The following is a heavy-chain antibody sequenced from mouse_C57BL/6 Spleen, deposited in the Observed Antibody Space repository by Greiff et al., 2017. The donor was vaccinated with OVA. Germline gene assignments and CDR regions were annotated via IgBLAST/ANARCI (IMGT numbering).Heavy chain of an antibody. V-gene: IGHV1-15*01. J-gene: IGHJ4*01. D-gene: IGHD4-1*02. Sequence: VQLQQSGAELVRPGASVTLSCKASGYTFTDYEMHWVKQTPVHGLEWIGAIDPETGGTAYNQKFKGKAILTADKSSSTAYMELRSLTSEDSAVYYCTSTGTDYARDYWGQGTSVTVSS. CDR1: GYTFTDYE. CDR3: TSTGTDYARDY. CDR2: IDPETGGT.